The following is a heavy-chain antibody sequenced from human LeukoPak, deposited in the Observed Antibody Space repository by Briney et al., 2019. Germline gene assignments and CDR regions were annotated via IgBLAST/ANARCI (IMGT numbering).Heavy chain of an antibody. D-gene: IGHD3-22*01. CDR1: GGTFSSYA. CDR3: ARDRGDYYDSSGLIAN. J-gene: IGHJ4*02. V-gene: IGHV1-69*05. Sequence: ASVKVSCKASGGTFSSYAISWVRQAPGHGLEWMGRIIPIFGTANYAQKIQGRVTITTDESTSTAYMELSSLRSEDTAVYYCARDRGDYYDSSGLIANWGQGTLVTVSS. CDR2: IIPIFGTA.